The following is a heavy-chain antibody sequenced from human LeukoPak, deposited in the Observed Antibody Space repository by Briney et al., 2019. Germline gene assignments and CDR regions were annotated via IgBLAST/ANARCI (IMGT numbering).Heavy chain of an antibody. CDR2: ISTSGDST. V-gene: IGHV3-23*01. CDR1: GXTFSNYA. D-gene: IGHD1-26*01. Sequence: GESLRLSCAASGXTFSNYAMTWVRQAPGKGLEWVSSISTSGDSTAYAASVKGRFTISRDNSKNTLCLQLNSLRAEDTAAYYCARGRGSPYYFDCWGQGTLVTVSS. CDR3: ARGRGSPYYFDC. J-gene: IGHJ4*02.